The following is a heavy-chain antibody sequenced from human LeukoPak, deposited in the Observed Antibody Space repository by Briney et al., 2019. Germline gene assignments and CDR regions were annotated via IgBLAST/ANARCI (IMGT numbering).Heavy chain of an antibody. Sequence: GGSLRLSCAASGFTFNYYAMHWVRQAPGKGLEWVAFIRYDGSNKYYADSVKGRFTISRDNSKNTLYLQMNSLRAEDTAVYYCAKPSRGRGSYYHDYWGQGTLVTVSS. J-gene: IGHJ4*02. V-gene: IGHV3-30*02. CDR2: IRYDGSNK. D-gene: IGHD1-26*01. CDR3: AKPSRGRGSYYHDY. CDR1: GFTFNYYA.